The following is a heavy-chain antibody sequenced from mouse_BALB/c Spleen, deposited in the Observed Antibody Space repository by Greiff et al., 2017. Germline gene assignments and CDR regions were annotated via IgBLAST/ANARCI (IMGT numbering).Heavy chain of an antibody. CDR1: GFTFSSFG. CDR2: ISSGSSTI. CDR3: ARSRSTVVADY. D-gene: IGHD1-1*01. J-gene: IGHJ2*01. Sequence: EVKVVESGGGLVQPGGSRKLSCAASGFTFSSFGMHWVRQAPEKGLEWVAYISSGSSTIYYADTVKGRFTISRDNPKNTLFLQMTSLRSEDTAMYYCARSRSTVVADYWGQGTTLTVSS. V-gene: IGHV5-17*02.